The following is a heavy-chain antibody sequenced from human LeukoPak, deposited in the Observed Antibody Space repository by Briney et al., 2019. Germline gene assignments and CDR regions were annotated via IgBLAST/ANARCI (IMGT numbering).Heavy chain of an antibody. V-gene: IGHV3-48*01. Sequence: GGSLRLSCAASGFTFSSYSMNWVRQAPGKGLEWVSYISSSSSTIYYADSVKGRFTISRDNAKNSLYLQMDSLRAEDTAVYYCARFSSSWIYYFDYWGQGTLVTVSS. J-gene: IGHJ4*02. CDR2: ISSSSSTI. CDR1: GFTFSSYS. CDR3: ARFSSSWIYYFDY. D-gene: IGHD6-13*01.